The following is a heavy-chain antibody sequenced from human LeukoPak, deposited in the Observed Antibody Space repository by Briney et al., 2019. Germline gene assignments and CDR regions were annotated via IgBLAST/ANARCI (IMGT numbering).Heavy chain of an antibody. V-gene: IGHV3-30*02. J-gene: IGHJ4*02. CDR2: IRYDGSNK. D-gene: IGHD2-15*01. Sequence: PGGSLRLSCAASGFTFSSYGMHWVRQAPGKGLEWVAFIRYDGSNKYYADSVKGRFTISRDNSKNTLYLQMNSLRAEDTAVYYCAKGHVGVVAATMYFDYWGQGTLVTVSS. CDR1: GFTFSSYG. CDR3: AKGHVGVVAATMYFDY.